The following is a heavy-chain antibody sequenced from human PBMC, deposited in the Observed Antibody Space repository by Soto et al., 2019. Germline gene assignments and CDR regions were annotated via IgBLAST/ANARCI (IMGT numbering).Heavy chain of an antibody. D-gene: IGHD3-10*01. CDR3: ARGQRNYYGSGSYYYYYYGMDV. Sequence: ASVKVSCKASGYTFTSYDINWVRQATGQGLEWMGWMNPNSGNTGYAQKFQGRVTMTRNTSISTAYMELSSLRSEDTAGYYCARGQRNYYGSGSYYYYYYGMDVWGQGTTVTVSS. V-gene: IGHV1-8*01. J-gene: IGHJ6*02. CDR1: GYTFTSYD. CDR2: MNPNSGNT.